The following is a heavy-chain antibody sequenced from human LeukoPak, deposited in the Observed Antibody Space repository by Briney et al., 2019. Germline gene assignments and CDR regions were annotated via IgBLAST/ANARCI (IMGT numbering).Heavy chain of an antibody. J-gene: IGHJ4*02. CDR2: ISGSGGTT. CDR3: AKVTGAVTGTMDH. CDR1: GFTFSNYA. Sequence: PGGSLRLSCAASGFTFSNYAMSWVRQAPGNGLEWVSSISGSGGTTYCADSVKGRFTISRDNPKNTLYLQMNSLRAEDTALYYCAKVTGAVTGTMDHWGQGTLVTVSS. D-gene: IGHD6-19*01. V-gene: IGHV3-23*01.